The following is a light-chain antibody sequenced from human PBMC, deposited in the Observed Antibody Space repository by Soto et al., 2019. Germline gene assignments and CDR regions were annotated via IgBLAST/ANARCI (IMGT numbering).Light chain of an antibody. J-gene: IGLJ1*01. Sequence: QSVLTQPASVSGSPGQSITISCTGTSSDVGAYNYDSWYQQYPGEAPKVIIYDVSHRPAGVSNRFSGSKSGNTASLTISGLQTQDEADYYCSSYTRATTYVFGTG. CDR3: SSYTRATTYV. V-gene: IGLV2-14*01. CDR2: DVS. CDR1: SSDVGAYNY.